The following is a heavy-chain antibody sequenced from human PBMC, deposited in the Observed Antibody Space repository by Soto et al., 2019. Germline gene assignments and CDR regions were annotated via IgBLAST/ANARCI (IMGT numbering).Heavy chain of an antibody. CDR2: IKMDGSDK. J-gene: IGHJ4*02. CDR1: GFTFSRFG. D-gene: IGHD3-10*01. Sequence: GGSLRLSCAASGFTFSRFGMTWVRQAPGKGLECVANIKMDGSDKYYMESVKGRFTISRDNAENSLYLQMNSLRTEDTAVYYCARDNYNTGYPSPIDYWGRGALVTVSS. V-gene: IGHV3-7*05. CDR3: ARDNYNTGYPSPIDY.